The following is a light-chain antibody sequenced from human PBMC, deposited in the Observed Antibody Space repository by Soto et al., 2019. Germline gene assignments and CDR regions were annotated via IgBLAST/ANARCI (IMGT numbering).Light chain of an antibody. J-gene: IGKJ4*01. Sequence: DIQMTQSPSSLSASVGDRVTITCQASQDISNYLNSYQQRTGKAPKLLLYAASTLQSGVPSRFSGSGSGTDFTLTISSLQPEDFATYYCQQSYSTLALTFGGGTKVDIK. CDR2: AAS. CDR3: QQSYSTLALT. CDR1: QDISNY. V-gene: IGKV1-39*01.